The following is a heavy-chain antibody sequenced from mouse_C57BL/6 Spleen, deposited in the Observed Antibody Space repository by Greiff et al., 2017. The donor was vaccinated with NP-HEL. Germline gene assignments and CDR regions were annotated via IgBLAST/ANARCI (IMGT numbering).Heavy chain of an antibody. V-gene: IGHV2-9-1*01. CDR1: GFSLTSYA. D-gene: IGHD3-3*01. CDR3: ARKESPLGVYYAMDY. Sequence: VQVVESGPGLVAPSQSLSITCTVSGFSLTSYAISWVRQPPGKGLEWLGVIWTGGGTNYNSALKSRLSISKDNSKSQVFLKMNSLQTDDTARYYCARKESPLGVYYAMDYWGQGTSVTVSS. J-gene: IGHJ4*01. CDR2: IWTGGGT.